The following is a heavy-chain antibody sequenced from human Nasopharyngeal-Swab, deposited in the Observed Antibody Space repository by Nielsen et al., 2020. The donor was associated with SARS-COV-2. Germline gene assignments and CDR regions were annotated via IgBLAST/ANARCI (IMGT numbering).Heavy chain of an antibody. CDR1: GGSISSSSYY. D-gene: IGHD6-13*01. V-gene: IGHV4-39*01. Sequence: SETLSLTCTVSGGSISSSSYYWGWIRHPPGKGLEWIGSIYYSGSTYYNPSLKSRVTISVDTSKNQFSLKLSSVTAADTAVYYCASQPYSSSWYGGDAFDIWGQGTMVTVSS. CDR2: IYYSGST. CDR3: ASQPYSSSWYGGDAFDI. J-gene: IGHJ3*02.